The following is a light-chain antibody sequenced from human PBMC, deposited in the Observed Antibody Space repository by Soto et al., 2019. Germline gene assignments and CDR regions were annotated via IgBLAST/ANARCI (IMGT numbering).Light chain of an antibody. V-gene: IGKV1-27*01. CDR1: QGISNY. CDR2: GAS. Sequence: DIQMTQSPSSLSAYLGDRVTITCRASQGISNYLAWYRQKPGRLPKLLLFGASTLQSGVPARFSGSGSGTLFTLTINGLLPEDVATYYCQKYDRAPFTFGPGTKVDIK. J-gene: IGKJ3*01. CDR3: QKYDRAPFT.